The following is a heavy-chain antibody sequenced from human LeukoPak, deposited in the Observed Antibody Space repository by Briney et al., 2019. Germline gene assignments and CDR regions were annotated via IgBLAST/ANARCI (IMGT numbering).Heavy chain of an antibody. D-gene: IGHD5-24*01. CDR2: INEDGSAK. Sequence: LPGGSLRLSCAASGFTFSSSWMSWVRQAPGKGLEWVANINEDGSAKYYVDSVKGRLTISRDNAKRSLDLQVNSLRAEDTAVCYCTRSRRDGNDYWGQGTLVTVSS. V-gene: IGHV3-7*01. J-gene: IGHJ4*02. CDR3: TRSRRDGNDY. CDR1: GFTFSSSW.